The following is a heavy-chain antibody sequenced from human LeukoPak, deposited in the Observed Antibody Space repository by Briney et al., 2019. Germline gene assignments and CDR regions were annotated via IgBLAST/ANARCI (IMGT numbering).Heavy chain of an antibody. CDR2: VYYSGST. J-gene: IGHJ4*02. D-gene: IGHD3-10*01. CDR3: ARRGSGSYSPFDY. V-gene: IGHV4-59*08. Sequence: SETLSLTCTVSGGSINSYYWSWIRQPPGKGLEWMGNVYYSGSTKYNPSLKSRVTISVDTSKNQFSLKLRSVTAADTAVYYCARRGSGSYSPFDYWGQGTLVTVSS. CDR1: GGSINSYY.